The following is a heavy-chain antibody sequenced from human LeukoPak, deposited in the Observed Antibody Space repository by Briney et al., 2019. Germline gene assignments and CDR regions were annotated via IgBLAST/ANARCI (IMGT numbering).Heavy chain of an antibody. V-gene: IGHV3-7*04. D-gene: IGHD3-16*01. CDR1: GFTFTTYW. CDR2: MKQGGSEK. CDR3: ARNMIALDP. J-gene: IGHJ5*02. Sequence: GGPLRLSCAASGFTFTTYWMTWVRQAPGKGLEWVANMKQGGSEKYYVGSVKGRFTVSRDNAKNSLYLQKNSLRAEDTAVYYCARNMIALDPWGQGTLVTVSS.